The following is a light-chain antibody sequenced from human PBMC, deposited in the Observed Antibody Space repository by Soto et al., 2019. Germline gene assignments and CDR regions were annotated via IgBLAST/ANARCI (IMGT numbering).Light chain of an antibody. CDR1: SSDVGGYKY. Sequence: QSVLTQPAAVSGSPGQSITISCTGSSSDVGGYKYVSWYQQHPGKAPKLMIYEVSNRPSGVSNRFSGSKSGNTASLTISGLQAEDEADYYCSSYTNSRILGFGGGTQLTVL. CDR3: SSYTNSRILG. V-gene: IGLV2-14*01. J-gene: IGLJ3*02. CDR2: EVS.